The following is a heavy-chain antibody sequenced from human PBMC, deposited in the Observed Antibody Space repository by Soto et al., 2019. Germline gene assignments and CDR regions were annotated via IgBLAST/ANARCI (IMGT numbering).Heavy chain of an antibody. CDR3: VSASTVTDAFDI. CDR2: INHSGST. CDR1: GGSFSGYY. J-gene: IGHJ3*02. Sequence: SETLPLSCDFSGGSFSGYYCIWIRQPPGKGLEWIGEINHSGSTNYNPSLKSRVTISVDTSKNQFSLKLSSVTAADTAVYYCVSASTVTDAFDIWGQGTMVT. V-gene: IGHV4-34*01. D-gene: IGHD4-17*01.